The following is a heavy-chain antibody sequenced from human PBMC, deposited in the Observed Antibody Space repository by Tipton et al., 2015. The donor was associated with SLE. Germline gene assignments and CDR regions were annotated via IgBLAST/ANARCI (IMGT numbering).Heavy chain of an antibody. CDR3: ARPEYTNYGVFQY. D-gene: IGHD4/OR15-4a*01. Sequence: GLVKPSETLSLTCAVYGGSFSVHYWSWVRQPPGKGLEWIGYIYYSGSTNYNPSLKSRVTISLDTSNNQFSLRLSSVTAADTAVYYCARPEYTNYGVFQYWGQGVLVTVSS. J-gene: IGHJ4*02. CDR1: GGSFSVHY. CDR2: IYYSGST. V-gene: IGHV4-59*08.